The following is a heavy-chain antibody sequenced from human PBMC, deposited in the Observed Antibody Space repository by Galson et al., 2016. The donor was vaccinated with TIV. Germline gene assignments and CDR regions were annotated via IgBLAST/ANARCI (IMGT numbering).Heavy chain of an antibody. CDR3: AREGYSVSSGYYFTYYYYGMDV. Sequence: SVKVSCKASGYTFVGHYIHWVRQAPGQGLEWMGWINPNSGGTEYPQAFQGRVTMTRDPSINTAYLELSSLRSDDTAVYYCAREGYSVSSGYYFTYYYYGMDVWGQGTTVIVSS. CDR1: GYTFVGHY. J-gene: IGHJ6*02. CDR2: INPNSGGT. D-gene: IGHD3-22*01. V-gene: IGHV1-2*02.